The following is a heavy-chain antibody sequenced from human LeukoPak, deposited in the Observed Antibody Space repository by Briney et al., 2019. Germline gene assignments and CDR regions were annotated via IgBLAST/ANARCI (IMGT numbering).Heavy chain of an antibody. J-gene: IGHJ6*03. Sequence: TGGSLRLSCAASGFNFSNAWMSWVRQAPGKGLEWVGRIKSKTDGGTTDYAAPVKGRFTISRDDSKNTLYLQMNSLKTEDTAVYYCATVTSLADYYYMDVWGKGTTVTVSS. V-gene: IGHV3-15*01. CDR1: GFNFSNAW. CDR2: IKSKTDGGTT. D-gene: IGHD2-21*02. CDR3: ATVTSLADYYYMDV.